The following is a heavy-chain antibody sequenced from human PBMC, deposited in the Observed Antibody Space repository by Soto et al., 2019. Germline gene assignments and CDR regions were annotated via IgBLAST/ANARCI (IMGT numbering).Heavy chain of an antibody. CDR2: IYSNGDT. D-gene: IGHD6-6*01. CDR1: SDSMNSGGDY. V-gene: IGHV4-31*03. Sequence: TLSLTCSVSSDSMNSGGDYWSWIRQHPGNGLEWIGYIYSNGDTYYNPSLKSRVTISVDTSKNQFSLNLTSVTAADTAVYYCARRGGSSSGYYYYAMDVWGQGTTVTVSS. CDR3: ARRGGSSSGYYYYAMDV. J-gene: IGHJ6*02.